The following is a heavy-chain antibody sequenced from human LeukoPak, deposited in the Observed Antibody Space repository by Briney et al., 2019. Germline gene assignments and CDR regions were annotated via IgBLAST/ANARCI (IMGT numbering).Heavy chain of an antibody. CDR2: INPNSGGT. CDR3: ARDLYSGSPNHSY. J-gene: IGHJ4*02. CDR1: GYTFTGCY. V-gene: IGHV1-2*02. D-gene: IGHD1-26*01. Sequence: ASVKVSCKASGYTFTGCYMHWVRQAPGQGLEWMGWINPNSGGTNYAQKFQGRVTMTRDTSISTAYMELSRLRSDDTAVYYCARDLYSGSPNHSYWGQGTLVTVSS.